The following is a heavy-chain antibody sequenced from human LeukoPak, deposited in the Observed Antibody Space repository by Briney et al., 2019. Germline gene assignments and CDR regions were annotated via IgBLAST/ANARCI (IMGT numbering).Heavy chain of an antibody. V-gene: IGHV3-23*01. D-gene: IGHD7-27*01. CDR2: ISGCGGST. J-gene: IGHJ3*02. Sequence: GGSLRLSCAASGFTFSSYAISWVRQAPGKGLEWVSAISGCGGSTYYADSVRGRFTISRDNSKNTLYLQMNSLRAEDTAVYYCAKASLGSFDIWGQGTMVTVSS. CDR1: GFTFSSYA. CDR3: AKASLGSFDI.